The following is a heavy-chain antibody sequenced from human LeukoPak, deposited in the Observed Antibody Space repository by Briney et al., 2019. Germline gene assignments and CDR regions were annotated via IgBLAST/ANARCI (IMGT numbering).Heavy chain of an antibody. J-gene: IGHJ3*02. Sequence: ASVKVSCKASGYTFTSYGISWVRQASGQGLEWMGWISAYNGNTNYAQKLQGRVTMTTDTSTSTAYMELRSLRSDDTAMYYCARDYFDSSGYQGEAFDIWGQGTMVTVSS. CDR3: ARDYFDSSGYQGEAFDI. D-gene: IGHD3-22*01. CDR2: ISAYNGNT. CDR1: GYTFTSYG. V-gene: IGHV1-18*01.